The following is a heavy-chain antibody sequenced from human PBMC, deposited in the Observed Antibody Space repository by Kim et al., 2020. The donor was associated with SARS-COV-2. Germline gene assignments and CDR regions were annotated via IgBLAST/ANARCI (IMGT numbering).Heavy chain of an antibody. D-gene: IGHD3-10*01. CDR3: ARDLMGAGGIDY. Sequence: GGSLRLSCAASGFTFSSYSMNWVRQAPGKGLEWVSSISSSSSYIYYADSVKGRFTISRDNAKNSLYLQMNSLRAEDTAVYYCARDLMGAGGIDYWGQGTLVTVSS. CDR1: GFTFSSYS. CDR2: ISSSSSYI. J-gene: IGHJ4*02. V-gene: IGHV3-21*01.